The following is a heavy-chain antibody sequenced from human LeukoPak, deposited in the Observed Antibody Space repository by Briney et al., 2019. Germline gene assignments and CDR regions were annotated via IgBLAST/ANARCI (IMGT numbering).Heavy chain of an antibody. CDR3: ARVDSSGWYREYYFDY. Sequence: PSETLSLTCTVSGGSISSYYWSWIRQPPGKGLEWIGYIYYRGSTNYNPSLKSRVTISVDTSKNQFSLKLSSVTAADTAVYYCARVDSSGWYREYYFDYWGQGTLVTVSS. CDR1: GGSISSYY. CDR2: IYYRGST. D-gene: IGHD6-19*01. J-gene: IGHJ4*02. V-gene: IGHV4-59*01.